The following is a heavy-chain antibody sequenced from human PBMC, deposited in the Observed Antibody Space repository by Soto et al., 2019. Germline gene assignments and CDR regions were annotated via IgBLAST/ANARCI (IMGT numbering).Heavy chain of an antibody. D-gene: IGHD6-13*01. J-gene: IGHJ4*02. CDR3: AHLRWRIAAAYFDY. CDR2: IYWDDDK. Sequence: QITLKESGPTLVNPTQTLTLTCTFSGFSLSTSGVGVGWIRQPPGKALEWLALIYWDDDKRYSPSLKSRLTITKDTTKNQVVPTMTNMDPVNTATYYGAHLRWRIAAAYFDYWGQGTLVTVSS. CDR1: GFSLSTSGVG. V-gene: IGHV2-5*02.